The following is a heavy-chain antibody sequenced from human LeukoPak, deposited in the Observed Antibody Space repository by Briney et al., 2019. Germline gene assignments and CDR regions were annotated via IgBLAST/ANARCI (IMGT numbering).Heavy chain of an antibody. J-gene: IGHJ4*02. D-gene: IGHD3-9*01. CDR1: GFTFSSYG. Sequence: GGSLRLSCAASGFTFSSYGMHWVRQAPGKGLEWVAVISYDGSNKYYADSVKGRFTISRDNSKNTLYLQMNSLRDEDTAVYYCAKDRDILTGFDYWGQGTLVTVSS. V-gene: IGHV3-30*18. CDR3: AKDRDILTGFDY. CDR2: ISYDGSNK.